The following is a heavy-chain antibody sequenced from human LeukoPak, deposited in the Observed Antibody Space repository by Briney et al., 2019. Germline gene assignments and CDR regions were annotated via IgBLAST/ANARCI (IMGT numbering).Heavy chain of an antibody. V-gene: IGHV4-39*07. D-gene: IGHD3-22*01. CDR1: GGSISSSSYY. CDR2: NYYSGST. CDR3: ARDYYDSSGRHAFDI. Sequence: SETLSLTCTVSGGSISSSSYYWGWIRQPPGKGLEWIGSNYYSGSTYYNPSLKSRVTISVDTSKNQFSLKLSSVTAADTAVYYCARDYYDSSGRHAFDIWGQGTMVTVSS. J-gene: IGHJ3*02.